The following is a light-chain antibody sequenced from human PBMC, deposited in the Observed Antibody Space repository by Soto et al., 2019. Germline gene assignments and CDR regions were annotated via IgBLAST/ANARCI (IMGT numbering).Light chain of an antibody. J-gene: IGKJ3*01. V-gene: IGKV3-20*01. CDR3: QQYGRSPRST. Sequence: EIVLTQSPGPLSLSPGERATLSCRASQSVSSSYLAWYQQKPGQAPRLLIYGASSRATGIPDRFSGSGSGTDFTLTISRLEPEDFSVYYCQQYGRSPRSTFGPGTKVDIK. CDR2: GAS. CDR1: QSVSSSY.